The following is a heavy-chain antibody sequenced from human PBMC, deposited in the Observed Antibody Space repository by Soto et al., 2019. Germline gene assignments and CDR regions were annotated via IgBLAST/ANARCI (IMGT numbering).Heavy chain of an antibody. Sequence: GWSLSLSCAASGFTFSSYAMSWVRQAPGKGLEWVSAISGSGGSTYYADSVKGRFTISRDNSKNTLYLQMNSLRAEDTAVYYCAKDHDFWPPNWFDPWGQGTLVTVSS. CDR3: AKDHDFWPPNWFDP. CDR2: ISGSGGST. CDR1: GFTFSSYA. J-gene: IGHJ5*02. D-gene: IGHD3-3*01. V-gene: IGHV3-23*01.